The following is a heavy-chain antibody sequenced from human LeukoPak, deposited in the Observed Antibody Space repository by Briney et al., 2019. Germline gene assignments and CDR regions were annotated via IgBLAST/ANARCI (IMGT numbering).Heavy chain of an antibody. D-gene: IGHD2-2*01. CDR2: SSGSGGST. Sequence: GRTLRLSCAASGFTFSSYAMSWSRKAQGKGQDRVSASSGSGGSTYYSDSVKGRCTISRDNSKNTPYLQMKSLRAEDTTVYYCAKSSCSSTSCFPVGWGQGTVVTVSA. V-gene: IGHV3-23*01. CDR1: GFTFSSYA. CDR3: AKSSCSSTSCFPVG. J-gene: IGHJ4*02.